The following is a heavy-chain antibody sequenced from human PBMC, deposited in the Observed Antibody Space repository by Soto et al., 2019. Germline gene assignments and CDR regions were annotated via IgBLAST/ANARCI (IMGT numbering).Heavy chain of an antibody. CDR1: GYSFTYYA. V-gene: IGHV1-3*01. J-gene: IGHJ4*02. D-gene: IGHD1-20*01. CDR2: INGGNGNT. Sequence: QVHLVQSGAEVKKPGASVKVSCKASGYSFTYYAIYWVRQAPGQSLEWLGWINGGNGNTKYSQKFQGRVTITRDTSASMTYMELNSLRSEDTAVYFCAKDDGNWNNPWFEYWGQGTLVTVSS. CDR3: AKDDGNWNNPWFEY.